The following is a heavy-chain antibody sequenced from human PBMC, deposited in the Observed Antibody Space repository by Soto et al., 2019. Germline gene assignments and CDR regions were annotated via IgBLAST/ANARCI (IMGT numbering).Heavy chain of an antibody. Sequence: HVQLVQSGAEVKKPGASVKVSCKASGHTFTRDVMHWVRQAPGHRLEWMGWSNAGNGDTKCSQEFQGRVTITRDTSATTAYVDMAVYYCARATNYYYYGMDVWGQGTTVTVSS. CDR1: GHTFTRDV. V-gene: IGHV1-3*02. CDR3: YGMDV. J-gene: IGHJ6*02. D-gene: IGHD3-10*01. CDR2: SNAGNGDT.